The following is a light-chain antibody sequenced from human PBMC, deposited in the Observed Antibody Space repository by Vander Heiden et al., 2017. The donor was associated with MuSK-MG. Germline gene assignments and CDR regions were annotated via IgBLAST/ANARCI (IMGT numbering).Light chain of an antibody. CDR1: QSISSY. CDR2: AAS. J-gene: IGKJ3*01. V-gene: IGKV1-39*01. Sequence: DIQMTQSPFSLSASVGDRVTITCRASQSISSYLNWYQQKPGKAPKLLIYAASNLQGGVPSRFSGSGSGTDFTLTISRLQREDFATYYCQQSYSTHSFGPGTKVDFK. CDR3: QQSYSTHS.